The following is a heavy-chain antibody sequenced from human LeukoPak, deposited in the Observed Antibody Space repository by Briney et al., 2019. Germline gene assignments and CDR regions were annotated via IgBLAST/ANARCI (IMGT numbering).Heavy chain of an antibody. CDR2: IWYDGTNK. V-gene: IGHV3-33*01. Sequence: GGSLRLSCAASGFTFSSYGMHWVRQAPGKGLEWVAVIWYDGTNKYYADSVKGRFTISRDNSKNTLFLQMSGLRAEDTAVYYCARAAYDSSGYLTLWGQGTLVTVSS. CDR1: GFTFSSYG. D-gene: IGHD3-22*01. J-gene: IGHJ4*02. CDR3: ARAAYDSSGYLTL.